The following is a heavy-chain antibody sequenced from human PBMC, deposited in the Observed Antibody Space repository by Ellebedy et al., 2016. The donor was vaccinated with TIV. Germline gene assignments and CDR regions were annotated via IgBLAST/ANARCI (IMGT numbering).Heavy chain of an antibody. CDR1: GFTFNKNA. V-gene: IGHV3-23*01. CDR2: ISGRAAST. Sequence: PGGSLRLSCVASGFTFNKNAMSWVRQAPGKGLDWVSVISGRAASTYYADSVKGRFTISRDNFKNTLYLQMNSLRAEDTAVYYCARGVRYSSGQDAFDIWGQGTMVTVSS. D-gene: IGHD6-19*01. CDR3: ARGVRYSSGQDAFDI. J-gene: IGHJ3*02.